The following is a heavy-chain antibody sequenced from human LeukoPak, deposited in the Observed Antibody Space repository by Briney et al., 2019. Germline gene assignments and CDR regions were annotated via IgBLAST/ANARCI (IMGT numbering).Heavy chain of an antibody. CDR2: IHYSGTT. J-gene: IGHJ4*02. CDR3: ARQPSLYDFDY. D-gene: IGHD2-2*02. V-gene: IGHV4-59*08. CDR1: GGSISTYY. Sequence: SETLSLTCTVSGGSISTYYWSWIRQPPGKGLEWIAHIHYSGTTKYNPSLKSRVTLSVDTSKNQFSLKVSSVTAADTAVYSCARQPSLYDFDYWGQGALVSVSS.